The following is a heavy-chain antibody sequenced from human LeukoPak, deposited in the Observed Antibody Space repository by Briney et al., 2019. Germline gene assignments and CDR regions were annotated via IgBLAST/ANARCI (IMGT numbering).Heavy chain of an antibody. CDR2: IYYSGST. J-gene: IGHJ4*02. D-gene: IGHD1-26*01. V-gene: IGHV4-30-4*01. CDR3: ARDSFGGSYSSVY. CDR1: GGSISSGDYY. Sequence: SETLSLTCTVSGGSISSGDYYWSWIRQPPGKGLEWIGYIYYSGSTYYNPSLKSRVTISVDTSKNQFSLKLSSVTAADTAVYYCARDSFGGSYSSVYWGQGTLVTVSS.